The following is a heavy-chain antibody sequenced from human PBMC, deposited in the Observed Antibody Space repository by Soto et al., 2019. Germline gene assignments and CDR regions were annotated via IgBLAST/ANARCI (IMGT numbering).Heavy chain of an antibody. D-gene: IGHD1-26*01. V-gene: IGHV4-39*01. CDR1: GGSISSNNYY. CDR3: AIKNSGSYYDWFDP. Sequence: PSETLSLTCTVSGGSISSNNYYWGWIRQPPGKGLEWIGSIYYSGSTYYNPSLKSRLTISLDTPKNQFSLKLSSVTAADTAVYYCAIKNSGSYYDWFDPWGQGTLVTVSS. J-gene: IGHJ5*02. CDR2: IYYSGST.